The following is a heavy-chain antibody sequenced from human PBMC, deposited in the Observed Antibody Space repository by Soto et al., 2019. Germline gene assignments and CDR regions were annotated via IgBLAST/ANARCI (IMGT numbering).Heavy chain of an antibody. Sequence: QVQLVQSGAEVKKPGSSVKVSCKASGGTFSSYTISWVRQAPGQGLEWMGRIIPILGIANYAQKFQGRVTITADKSTSTASMELSSLRSEDTAVYYCAITARKYFESPYYYYYMDVGGKGTTVTVSS. D-gene: IGHD3-9*01. CDR1: GGTFSSYT. CDR2: IIPILGIA. V-gene: IGHV1-69*02. CDR3: AITARKYFESPYYYYYMDV. J-gene: IGHJ6*03.